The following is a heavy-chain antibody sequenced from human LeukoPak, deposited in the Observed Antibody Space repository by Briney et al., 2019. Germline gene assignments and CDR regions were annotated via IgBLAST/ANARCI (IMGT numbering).Heavy chain of an antibody. CDR1: GFVFSNHV. CDR3: AKLLYDSSGSSFDY. J-gene: IGHJ4*02. CDR2: ISYDGSGK. D-gene: IGHD3-22*01. V-gene: IGHV3-30*04. Sequence: PGKSLRLSCVGAGFVFSNHVIHWVRQAPGQGLEWVSMISYDGSGKHYADSVGGRLTISRDNSKNTVYLQMNSLRAEDTAVYYCAKLLYDSSGSSFDYWGQGTLVTVSS.